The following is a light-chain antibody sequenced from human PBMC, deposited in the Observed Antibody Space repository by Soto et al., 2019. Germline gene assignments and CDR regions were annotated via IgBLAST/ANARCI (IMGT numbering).Light chain of an antibody. CDR3: QQYNVWPLT. Sequence: EIVMTKSPATLSVSPGERATLSCRASQSVSSNLAWYQQKPGQTPKLLIYVASTRATGIPARFSGSGSVTEFTLTISSLQSEDFAVYYCQQYNVWPLTFGGGTKVEFK. V-gene: IGKV3-15*01. CDR2: VAS. CDR1: QSVSSN. J-gene: IGKJ4*01.